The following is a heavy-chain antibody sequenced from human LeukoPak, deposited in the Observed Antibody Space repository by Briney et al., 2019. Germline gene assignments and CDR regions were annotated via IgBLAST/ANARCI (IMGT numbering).Heavy chain of an antibody. D-gene: IGHD6-6*01. V-gene: IGHV1-2*06. J-gene: IGHJ4*02. CDR3: ARARVSVSPSSDY. Sequence: GASVKVSCKASGYTFTGHYIHWVRQAPGQGLEWMGRINPNSGDTNYARKFQGRVTVTRDTSISTAYMELTRLTYDDTAVYYCARARVSVSPSSDYWGQGTLVTVSS. CDR2: INPNSGDT. CDR1: GYTFTGHY.